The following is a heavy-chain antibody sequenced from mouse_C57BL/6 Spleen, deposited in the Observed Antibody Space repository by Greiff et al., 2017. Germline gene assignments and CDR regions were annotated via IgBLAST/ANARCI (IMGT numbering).Heavy chain of an antibody. J-gene: IGHJ4*01. D-gene: IGHD2-3*01. CDR2: IYPRSGNT. V-gene: IGHV1-81*01. CDR1: GYTFTSYG. CDR3: ARGWSYAMDY. Sequence: QVQLQQSGAELARPGASVKLSCTASGYTFTSYGISWVKQRTGQGLEWIGEIYPRSGNTYYNEKFKGKATLTADKSSSTAYMELRSLTSEDSAVYFCARGWSYAMDYWGQGTSVTVSS.